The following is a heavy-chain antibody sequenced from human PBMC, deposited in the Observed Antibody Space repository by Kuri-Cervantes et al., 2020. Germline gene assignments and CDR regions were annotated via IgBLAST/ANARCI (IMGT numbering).Heavy chain of an antibody. CDR3: VKEEDQGYCSGGTCYPRNFFDH. CDR2: ISGSGGNA. Sequence: GGSLRLSCAASGFTFSNYWMSWVRQAPGKGLEWVSAISGSGGNAYYADSVKGRFTISRDNSKNTLYLQMNSLRPEDTGVYYCVKEEDQGYCSGGTCYPRNFFDHWGQGTQVTVSS. V-gene: IGHV3-23*01. D-gene: IGHD2-15*01. CDR1: GFTFSNYW. J-gene: IGHJ4*02.